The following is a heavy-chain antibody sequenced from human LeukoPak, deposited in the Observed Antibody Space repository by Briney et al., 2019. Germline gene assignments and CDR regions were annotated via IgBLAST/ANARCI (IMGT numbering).Heavy chain of an antibody. J-gene: IGHJ4*02. CDR2: IEQDGIEK. CDR3: GKRDPSASSPRAIDY. V-gene: IGHV3-7*05. D-gene: IGHD6-6*01. Sequence: PGGSLRLSCAASGFTFSNYWMTWVRQAPGKGLEWVANIEQDGIEKYYVDSVKGRFTISRDNAKNSLFLQMDSLRAEDTAVYYCGKRDPSASSPRAIDYWGQGTLVTVSS. CDR1: GFTFSNYW.